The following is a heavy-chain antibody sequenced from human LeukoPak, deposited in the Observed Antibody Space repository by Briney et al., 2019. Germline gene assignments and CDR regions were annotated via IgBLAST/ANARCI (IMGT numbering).Heavy chain of an antibody. J-gene: IGHJ4*02. CDR2: ISHTGST. CDR3: ARGVGSGDFDS. V-gene: IGHV4-59*12. Sequence: SETLSLTCTVSGGYITSYYWSWIRQPPGKGLEWFGYISHTGSTNYNPSLKSRVTISVDTSKNHFSLKLTFVTAADTAFYYCARGVGSGDFDSWGQGTLVTVS. D-gene: IGHD1-26*01. CDR1: GGYITSYY.